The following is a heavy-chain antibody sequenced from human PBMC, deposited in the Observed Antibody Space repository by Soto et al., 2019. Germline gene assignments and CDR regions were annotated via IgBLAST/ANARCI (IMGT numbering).Heavy chain of an antibody. D-gene: IGHD3-16*02. CDR3: ARGPYNYVWGSDPPHFDY. CDR2: ISGSGGST. Sequence: PGGSLRLSCAASGFTFSSYAMSWVRQAPGKGLEWVSAISGSGGSTYYADSMKGRLTISRDNAKNSLYLQMNSLRAEDTAVYYCARGPYNYVWGSDPPHFDYWGQGTLVTVSS. CDR1: GFTFSSYA. V-gene: IGHV3-23*01. J-gene: IGHJ4*02.